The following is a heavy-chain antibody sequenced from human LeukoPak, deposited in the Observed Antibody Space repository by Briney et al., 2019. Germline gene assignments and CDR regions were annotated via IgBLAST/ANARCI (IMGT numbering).Heavy chain of an antibody. Sequence: ASVKVSCKASGYTFTRYDINWVRQATGQGLEWMGWMNPNSGNTGYAQKFQGRVTMTRNTSISTAYMELSSLRSEDTAEYYCARVDSSSWHYYYYYYMDVWGKGTTVTVSS. V-gene: IGHV1-8*01. J-gene: IGHJ6*03. CDR1: GYTFTRYD. CDR2: MNPNSGNT. D-gene: IGHD6-13*01. CDR3: ARVDSSSWHYYYYYYMDV.